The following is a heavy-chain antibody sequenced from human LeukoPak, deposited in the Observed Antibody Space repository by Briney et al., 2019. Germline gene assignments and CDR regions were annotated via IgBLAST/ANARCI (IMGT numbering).Heavy chain of an antibody. J-gene: IGHJ6*03. V-gene: IGHV3-11*04. Sequence: GGSLRLSCAASGFTFSDYYMSWIRQAPGKGLEWVSYISSSGSTIYYADSVKGRVTISRDNVRNSLYLQMNSLRAEDTAVYYCAREEPWGSAYGDVWAKGTTVTVSS. CDR1: GFTFSDYY. D-gene: IGHD1-14*01. CDR3: AREEPWGSAYGDV. CDR2: ISSSGSTI.